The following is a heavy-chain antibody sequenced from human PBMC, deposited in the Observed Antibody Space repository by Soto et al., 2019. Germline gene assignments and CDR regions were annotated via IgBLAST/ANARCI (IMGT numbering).Heavy chain of an antibody. Sequence: GGSLRLSCVASGFTFSTSWMSWVRQAPGKGLEWVANIKEDGSETYYVDSMKGRFTISRDNVKNSLYLQMNSLRGEDTAVYYCARALDFWSGGSLVYHMDVWGKGTTVTVSS. D-gene: IGHD3-3*01. V-gene: IGHV3-7*04. CDR2: IKEDGSET. CDR3: ARALDFWSGGSLVYHMDV. CDR1: GFTFSTSW. J-gene: IGHJ6*03.